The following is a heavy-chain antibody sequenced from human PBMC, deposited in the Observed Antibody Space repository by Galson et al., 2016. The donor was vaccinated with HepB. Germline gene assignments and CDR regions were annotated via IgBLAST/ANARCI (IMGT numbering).Heavy chain of an antibody. J-gene: IGHJ5*02. Sequence: SLRLSCAGSGFTFSTYSMNWVRQAPGKGLEWVSFISITSGYKYYADSLKGRVTISRDNAKNSLYLQMNSLRAEDTAVYYCARDAAYCGPTTCHSGWFDPWGQGTLVTV. CDR1: GFTFSTYS. CDR3: ARDAAYCGPTTCHSGWFDP. V-gene: IGHV3-21*01. CDR2: ISITSGYK. D-gene: IGHD2-21*01.